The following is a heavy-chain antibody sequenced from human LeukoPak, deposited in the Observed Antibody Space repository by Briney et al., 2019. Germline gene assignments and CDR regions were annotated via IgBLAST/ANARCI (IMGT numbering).Heavy chain of an antibody. J-gene: IGHJ6*02. Sequence: PSETLSLTCAVYGGSFSGYYWSWIRQPPGKGLEWIGEINHSGNTNYNPSLKSRVTISVDTSKNQFSLKLSSVTAADTAVYYCARPGRMGAVYYGMDVWGQGTTVTVSS. CDR1: GGSFSGYY. D-gene: IGHD2-8*01. CDR2: INHSGNT. CDR3: ARPGRMGAVYYGMDV. V-gene: IGHV4-34*01.